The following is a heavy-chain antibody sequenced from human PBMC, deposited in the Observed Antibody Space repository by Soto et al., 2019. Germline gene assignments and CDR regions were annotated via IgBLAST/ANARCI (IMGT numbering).Heavy chain of an antibody. Sequence: GGSLRLSCAASGFTFSSYAMSWVRQAPGKGLEWVSAISGSGGSTYYADSVKGRFTISRDNSKNTLYLQMNSLRAEDTAVYYCAKDRSIAVAGTTSVFDPWGQGXLVTVSS. V-gene: IGHV3-23*01. CDR2: ISGSGGST. CDR1: GFTFSSYA. CDR3: AKDRSIAVAGTTSVFDP. J-gene: IGHJ5*02. D-gene: IGHD6-19*01.